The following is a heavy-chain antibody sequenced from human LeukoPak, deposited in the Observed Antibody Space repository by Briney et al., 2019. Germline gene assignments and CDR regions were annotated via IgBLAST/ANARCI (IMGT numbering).Heavy chain of an antibody. V-gene: IGHV3-23*01. CDR1: GFTFSSYA. CDR2: ISGSGGST. Sequence: HAGGSLRLSCAASGFTFSSYAMSWVRQAPGKGLEWVSAISGSGGSTYYADSVKGRFTISRDNCKNTLYLQMNSMRAEDRAVYYCAKDRPDIVATIPWSIPRLGDRVRAFDIWGQGTMVTVSS. D-gene: IGHD5-12*01. CDR3: AKDRPDIVATIPWSIPRLGDRVRAFDI. J-gene: IGHJ3*02.